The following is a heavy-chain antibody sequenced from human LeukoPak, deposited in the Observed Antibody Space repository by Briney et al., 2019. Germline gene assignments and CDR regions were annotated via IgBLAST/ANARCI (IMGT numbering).Heavy chain of an antibody. V-gene: IGHV4-34*01. Sequence: PSETLSLTCAVYGGSFSGYYWSWIRQPPGKGLEWIGEINHSGSTNYNPSLKSRVTISVDTSKNQFSLKLSSVTAADTAAYYCARATRYWDVRYDYWGQGTLVTVSS. CDR1: GGSFSGYY. CDR3: ARATRYWDVRYDY. CDR2: INHSGST. J-gene: IGHJ4*02. D-gene: IGHD2-8*02.